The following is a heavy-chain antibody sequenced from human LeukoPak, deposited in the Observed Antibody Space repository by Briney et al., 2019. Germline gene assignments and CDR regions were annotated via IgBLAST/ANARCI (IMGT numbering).Heavy chain of an antibody. CDR1: GFTFSSYG. J-gene: IGHJ5*02. V-gene: IGHV3-30*02. CDR2: IRYDGSNK. D-gene: IGHD4-11*01. CDR3: ATTVTTSYWFDP. Sequence: PGGSLRLSCAASGFTFSSYGMHWVRQAPGKGLEWVAFIRYDGSNKYYADSVKGRFTISRDNSKNTPYLQMNSLRAEDTAVYYCATTVTTSYWFDPWGQGTLVTVSS.